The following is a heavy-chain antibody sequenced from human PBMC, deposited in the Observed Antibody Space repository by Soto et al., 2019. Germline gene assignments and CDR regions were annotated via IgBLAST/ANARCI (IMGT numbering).Heavy chain of an antibody. D-gene: IGHD6-13*01. CDR2: ISAYNGNT. CDR1: CYTFTSYG. J-gene: IGHJ4*02. CDR3: ARDVGAAGPFAY. Sequence: QVQLVQSGAEVKKPGASVKVSCKASCYTFTSYGISWVRQAPGQGLEWMGWISAYNGNTNYAQKLQGRVTMTTATATSTAYMELSRLRSDDTAVYYCARDVGAAGPFAYWGQGTLVSVSS. V-gene: IGHV1-18*01.